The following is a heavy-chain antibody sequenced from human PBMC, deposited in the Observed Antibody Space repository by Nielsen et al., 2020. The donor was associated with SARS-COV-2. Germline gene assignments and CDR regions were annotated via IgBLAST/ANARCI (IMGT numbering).Heavy chain of an antibody. D-gene: IGHD3-3*01. CDR3: ATSDFTIIPLF. J-gene: IGHJ6*02. CDR2: ISYDGTNK. CDR1: GFTFSSYG. Sequence: GGSLRLSCAASGFTFSSYGMDWVRQAPGKGLEWVAVISYDGTNKDYADSVKGRFTISRDNSKNTVYLQMNSLGPEDTAVYYCATSDFTIIPLFWGQGTAVTVSS. V-gene: IGHV3-30*04.